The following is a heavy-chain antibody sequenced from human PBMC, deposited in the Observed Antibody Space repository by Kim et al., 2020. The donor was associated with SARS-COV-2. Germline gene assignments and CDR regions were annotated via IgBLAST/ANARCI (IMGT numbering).Heavy chain of an antibody. CDR3: AREGGSGSYPDY. J-gene: IGHJ4*02. D-gene: IGHD1-26*01. Sequence: SVKVSCKASGGTFSSYAISWVRQAPGQGLEWMGGIIPIFGTANYAQKFQGRVTITADESTSTAYMELSSLRSEDTAVYYCAREGGSGSYPDYWGQGTLVTVSS. CDR2: IIPIFGTA. CDR1: GGTFSSYA. V-gene: IGHV1-69*13.